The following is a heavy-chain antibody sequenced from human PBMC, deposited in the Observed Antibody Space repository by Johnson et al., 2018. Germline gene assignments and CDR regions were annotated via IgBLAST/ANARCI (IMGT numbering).Heavy chain of an antibody. Sequence: QVQLVESGGGVVQPGRSLRLSCAASGFTFGSYGMHWVRQAPGKGLEWVAVIWYDGRNKDYAESVKGRFTISRDNFKNTLYLQMNSLRVEDTAVYYCAGDRKWEPPGAGMDGWGQGTKGTVSS. V-gene: IGHV3-33*01. CDR3: AGDRKWEPPGAGMDG. CDR2: IWYDGRNK. J-gene: IGHJ6*02. CDR1: GFTFGSYG. D-gene: IGHD1-26*01.